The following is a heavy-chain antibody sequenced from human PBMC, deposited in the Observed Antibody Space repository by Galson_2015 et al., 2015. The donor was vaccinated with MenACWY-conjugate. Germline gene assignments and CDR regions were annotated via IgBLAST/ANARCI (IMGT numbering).Heavy chain of an antibody. Sequence: SVKVSCKASGYTFTFHDMSWVRQATGQGLECLGWMNPNSGNTGYAQEFQGRVTMTRNTSITTAYMELSSLNSEDTAVYFCAGLTGGRFDLWGQGTLVTVSS. CDR3: AGLTGGRFDL. J-gene: IGHJ4*02. V-gene: IGHV1-8*01. CDR2: MNPNSGNT. CDR1: GYTFTFHD. D-gene: IGHD7-27*01.